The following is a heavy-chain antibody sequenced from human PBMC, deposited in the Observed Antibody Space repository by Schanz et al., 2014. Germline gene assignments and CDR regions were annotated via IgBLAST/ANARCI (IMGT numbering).Heavy chain of an antibody. V-gene: IGHV1-46*01. CDR3: ARGTRVRTTDFWSGLYYFDY. D-gene: IGHD3-3*01. CDR1: GYTFTSYY. CDR2: INPTGGATT. Sequence: QVQLVQSGAEVKKPGASVKVSCKASGYTFTSYYVHWVRQAPGQGLEWMGIINPTGGATTSYAQKFQGRVTMTRDTSTSTVYMELSSLRSEDTAVYYCARGTRVRTTDFWSGLYYFDYWGQGTLVTVSS. J-gene: IGHJ4*02.